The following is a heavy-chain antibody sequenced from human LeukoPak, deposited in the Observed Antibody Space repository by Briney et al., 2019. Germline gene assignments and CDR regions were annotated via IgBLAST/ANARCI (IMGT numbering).Heavy chain of an antibody. CDR1: GASINSGDYY. Sequence: SQTLSLTCTVSGASINSGDYYWTWTRQPPGKSLEWIAYIYNSGSTYYNPSLRSRVAISMDTSNNRFSLRLDSVTAADTAVYSCATTARHCSEYWGQGTLVTVSS. CDR2: IYNSGST. CDR3: ATTARHCSEY. J-gene: IGHJ4*02. D-gene: IGHD6-6*01. V-gene: IGHV4-30-4*08.